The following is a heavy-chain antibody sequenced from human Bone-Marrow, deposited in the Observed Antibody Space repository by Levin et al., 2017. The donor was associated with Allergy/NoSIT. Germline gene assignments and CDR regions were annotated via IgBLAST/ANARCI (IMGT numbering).Heavy chain of an antibody. CDR3: ARGSCLNGVCRAQAFNI. CDR1: QYSFTSHW. D-gene: IGHD2-8*01. V-gene: IGHV5-51*01. Sequence: KVSCEGSQYSFTSHWIGWVRQMPGKGLEWMGVIYPGDSDTRYNPPFQGRVTMSADESTSIAYLQWSSLKASDTAIYYCARGSCLNGVCRAQAFNIWGQGTMVIVSS. J-gene: IGHJ3*02. CDR2: IYPGDSDT.